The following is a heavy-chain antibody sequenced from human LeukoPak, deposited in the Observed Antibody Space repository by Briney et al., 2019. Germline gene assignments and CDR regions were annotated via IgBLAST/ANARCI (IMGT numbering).Heavy chain of an antibody. J-gene: IGHJ4*02. CDR2: INPNSGGT. V-gene: IGHV1-2*02. Sequence: ASVKVSCKASGYTFTGYYMHWVRQAPGQGLEWMGWINPNSGGTNYAQKFQGRVTMTRDTSISTAYMELSRLRSDDTAVYYCARRGSSGWYVGPYYFDYWGQGTLVTVSS. D-gene: IGHD6-19*01. CDR3: ARRGSSGWYVGPYYFDY. CDR1: GYTFTGYY.